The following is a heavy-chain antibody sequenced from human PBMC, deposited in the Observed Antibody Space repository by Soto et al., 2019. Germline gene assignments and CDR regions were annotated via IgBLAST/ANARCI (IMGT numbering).Heavy chain of an antibody. CDR2: ISSSSSSM. CDR3: ARDLNRGDS. CDR1: GFTFSVYT. J-gene: IGHJ4*02. D-gene: IGHD3-10*01. Sequence: GGSLRLSCAASGFTFSVYTMNWVRQAPGKGLEWLAYISSSSSSMYYADSVKGRFTVSRDNAKNSLYLQMNSLRDEDTAVYYCARDLNRGDSWGQGTLVTVSS. V-gene: IGHV3-48*02.